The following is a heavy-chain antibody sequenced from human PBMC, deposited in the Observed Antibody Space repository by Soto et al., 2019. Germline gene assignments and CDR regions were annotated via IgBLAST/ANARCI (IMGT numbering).Heavy chain of an antibody. CDR1: GGTFSNYA. Sequence: QVQLVQSGAEVKKPGSSVKVSCKVSGGTFSNYAIDWVRLAPGHGLEWMGGIVPIFGTTYYTQKFQGRARIIGAXSXPXXYLEMSSLRSEDTAIYYCARVEAVAGLYNYHGLDVWGQGTAVTVSS. J-gene: IGHJ6*02. V-gene: IGHV1-69*12. D-gene: IGHD6-19*01. CDR2: IVPIFGTT. CDR3: ARVEAVAGLYNYHGLDV.